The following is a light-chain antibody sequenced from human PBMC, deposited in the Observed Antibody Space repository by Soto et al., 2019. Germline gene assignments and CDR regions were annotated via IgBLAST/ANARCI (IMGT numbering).Light chain of an antibody. J-gene: IGKJ1*01. CDR3: QQHNHRPRT. CDR2: GTS. CDR1: QSVGSN. Sequence: EVVMTQSPATLSVSPGESATLSCRASQSVGSNLAWYQQKPGQPPRLLLYGTSTRATGIPARISGSGSGTEFTLTISSLQSEDFAVYYCQQHNHRPRTFGQGTKVEI. V-gene: IGKV3-15*01.